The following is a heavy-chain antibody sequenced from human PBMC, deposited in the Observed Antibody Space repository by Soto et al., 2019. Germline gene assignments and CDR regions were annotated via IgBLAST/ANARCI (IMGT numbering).Heavy chain of an antibody. CDR3: TRGSPLHCSGGICCRHFDS. CDR1: GFTFSSYA. Sequence: EVQLVESGGGLVQPGGSLRLSCAASGFTFSSYAMHWVRQAPGKGLEYVSAISSNGGSTFYATSVKGRFIISRDNSKNTLYLQMGSLRAEDMAVYYCTRGSPLHCSGGICCRHFDSWGQGTLVTVSS. D-gene: IGHD2-8*02. J-gene: IGHJ4*02. V-gene: IGHV3-64*01. CDR2: ISSNGGST.